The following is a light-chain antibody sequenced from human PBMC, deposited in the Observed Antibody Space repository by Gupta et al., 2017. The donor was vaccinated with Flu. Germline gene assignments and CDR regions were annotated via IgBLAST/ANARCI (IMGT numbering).Light chain of an antibody. Sequence: QSVLTQPPSMSAAPGQKVPISCSGSSSNIGINYLSLYQHLPGAAPKLLIFDNHKRPSGIPDRFSGSKSGTSATLGITGLQTGDEADYYCGTWDNSLSAMVFGGGTKLTVL. V-gene: IGLV1-51*01. CDR3: GTWDNSLSAMV. J-gene: IGLJ3*02. CDR1: SSNIGINY. CDR2: DNH.